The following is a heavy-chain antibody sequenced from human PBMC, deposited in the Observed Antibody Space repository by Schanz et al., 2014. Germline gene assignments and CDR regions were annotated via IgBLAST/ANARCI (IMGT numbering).Heavy chain of an antibody. CDR2: ISGSGGST. D-gene: IGHD3-10*01. J-gene: IGHJ4*02. CDR1: GFTFSSHW. CDR3: ARIGGSVFDY. Sequence: EVQLLESGGGLVQPGGSLRLSCAASGFTFSSHWMHWVRQDPGKGLEWVSAISGSGGSTYYADSVKGRFTISRDNSKTSLYLQMNSLRAEDTAVYYCARIGGSVFDYWAQGTLVTVSS. V-gene: IGHV3-23*01.